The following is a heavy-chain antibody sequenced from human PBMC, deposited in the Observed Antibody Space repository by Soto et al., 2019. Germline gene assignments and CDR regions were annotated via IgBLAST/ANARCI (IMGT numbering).Heavy chain of an antibody. V-gene: IGHV3-30*18. CDR2: ISYDGSNK. J-gene: IGHJ6*02. CDR1: GFTFSSYG. Sequence: QVQLVESGGGVVQPGRSLRLSCAASGFTFSSYGMHWVRQAPGKGLEWVAVISYDGSNKYYADSVKGRFTISRDNSKNTLYLQMNSLRAEDTAVYYCAKDGTGYNWNYGALYWGMDVWGQGTTVTVSS. D-gene: IGHD1-7*01. CDR3: AKDGTGYNWNYGALYWGMDV.